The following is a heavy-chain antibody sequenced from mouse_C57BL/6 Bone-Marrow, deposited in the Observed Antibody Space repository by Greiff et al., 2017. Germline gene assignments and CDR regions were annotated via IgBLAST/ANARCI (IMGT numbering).Heavy chain of an antibody. Sequence: EVQLVESGGGLVKPGGSLKLSCAASGFTFSSYAMSWVRQTPEKRLEWVATISDGGSYTYYPDTVKGRFTISRDNAKNNLYLQMSHLKSEDTAMYYCAWLLPFAYWGQGTLVTVSA. CDR2: ISDGGSYT. V-gene: IGHV5-4*01. D-gene: IGHD2-3*01. CDR1: GFTFSSYA. CDR3: AWLLPFAY. J-gene: IGHJ3*01.